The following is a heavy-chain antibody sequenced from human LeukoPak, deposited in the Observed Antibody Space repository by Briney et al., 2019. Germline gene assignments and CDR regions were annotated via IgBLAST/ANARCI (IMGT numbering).Heavy chain of an antibody. Sequence: PGGPLRLSCAASGFTFSTYAMHWVRQAPGKGLEWVALIQSDGNIEFYIDSVKGRFTISRDNSKNTLSLQMNSLTSEDTAIYYCVADFDYWGRGTLVTVS. D-gene: IGHD6-19*01. CDR3: VADFDY. V-gene: IGHV3-30*02. CDR2: IQSDGNIE. J-gene: IGHJ4*02. CDR1: GFTFSTYA.